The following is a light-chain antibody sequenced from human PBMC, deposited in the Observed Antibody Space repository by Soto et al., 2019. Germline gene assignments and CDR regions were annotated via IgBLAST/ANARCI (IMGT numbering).Light chain of an antibody. Sequence: EIVLTQSPGTLSLSPGERAPLSCRASQSISSNYLAWYQQRPGQAPRLLIYGAYSRAAGVPDRFSGSGSGTDFTLTISRLEPEDFAVYYCQQYCNSPPLYTFGQGTKLEIK. V-gene: IGKV3-20*01. CDR3: QQYCNSPPLYT. CDR2: GAY. J-gene: IGKJ2*01. CDR1: QSISSNY.